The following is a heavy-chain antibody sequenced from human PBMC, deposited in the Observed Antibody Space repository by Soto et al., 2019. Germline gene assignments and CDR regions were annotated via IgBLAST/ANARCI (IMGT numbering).Heavy chain of an antibody. J-gene: IGHJ4*02. V-gene: IGHV1-46*01. CDR2: INPSGGST. Sequence: GASVKVSCKASGGAFSSYTISWARQAPGQGLEWMGIINPSGGSTSYAQKFQGRVTMTRDTSTSTVYMELSSLRSEDTAVYYCARDSIAVAGIDYWGQGTLVTVSS. CDR3: ARDSIAVAGIDY. CDR1: GGAFSSYT. D-gene: IGHD6-19*01.